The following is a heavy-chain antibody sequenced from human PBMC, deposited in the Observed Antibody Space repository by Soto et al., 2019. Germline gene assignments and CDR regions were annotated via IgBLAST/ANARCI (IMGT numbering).Heavy chain of an antibody. CDR3: AVGFCSSPSCGHYSYFYYGMDV. D-gene: IGHD2-2*01. Sequence: GASVKVSCKASGYTFTSYDINWVRQATGQGLEWMGWMNPNSGNTGYAQKFLGRVTMTRNTSISTAFMELTSLRSDDTAVYFCAVGFCSSPSCGHYSYFYYGMDVWGQGTTVTVSS. V-gene: IGHV1-8*01. CDR2: MNPNSGNT. J-gene: IGHJ6*02. CDR1: GYTFTSYD.